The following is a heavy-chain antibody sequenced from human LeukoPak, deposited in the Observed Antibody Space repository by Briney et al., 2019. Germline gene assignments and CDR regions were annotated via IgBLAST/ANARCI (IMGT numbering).Heavy chain of an antibody. CDR2: INSDGINT. D-gene: IGHD4-17*01. CDR3: ARDRTTVTVFDY. J-gene: IGHJ4*02. Sequence: PGGSLRLSCAASGFTFSNYWMHWARQAPGKGLVWVSRINSDGINTSYADSVKGRFTVSRDNAKNTLYLQMNSLRADDAAVYYCARDRTTVTVFDYWGQGTLVTVSS. CDR1: GFTFSNYW. V-gene: IGHV3-74*01.